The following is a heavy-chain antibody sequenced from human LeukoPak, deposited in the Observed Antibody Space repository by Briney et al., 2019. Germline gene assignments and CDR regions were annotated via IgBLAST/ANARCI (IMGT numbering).Heavy chain of an antibody. V-gene: IGHV3-73*01. CDR3: ASPNYYSGNYADY. CDR2: IIRKANGGAT. CDR1: AFTFSDAA. J-gene: IGHJ4*02. D-gene: IGHD1-26*01. Sequence: GGSLRLSCTLSAFTFSDAAMHWVSQASGKGLEWVGQIIRKANGGATAYSASVTGRLIISRDESTRTTYTQINSLKMQGTAVYYCASPNYYSGNYADYWGRGGLVTVSS.